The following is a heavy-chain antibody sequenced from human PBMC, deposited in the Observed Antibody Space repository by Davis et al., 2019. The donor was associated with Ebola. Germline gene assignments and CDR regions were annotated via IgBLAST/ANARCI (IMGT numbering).Heavy chain of an antibody. CDR3: AREPLMVQGVHNYYYYYGMDV. J-gene: IGHJ6*02. V-gene: IGHV1-46*01. Sequence: ASVKVSCKASGYTFTSYYMHCVRQAPGQGLEWMGIINPSGGSTTYAQKFQGRVTMTRDTSTSTVYMELSSLRSEDTAVYYCAREPLMVQGVHNYYYYYGMDVWGQGTTVTVSS. D-gene: IGHD3-10*01. CDR2: INPSGGST. CDR1: GYTFTSYY.